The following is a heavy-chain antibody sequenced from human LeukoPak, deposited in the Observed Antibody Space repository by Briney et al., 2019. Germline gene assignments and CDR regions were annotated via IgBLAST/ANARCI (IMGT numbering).Heavy chain of an antibody. CDR3: ATTSGYRNYYYYYIDV. J-gene: IGHJ6*03. D-gene: IGHD3-22*01. Sequence: SETLSLTCAVSGGSIISDYWSYIRQPPGKGLEWIGTSFDGGNSYYNPSLKSRVTMSVDGSKNQFSLTLASVTATDTAVYYCATTSGYRNYYYYYIDVWGKGTTVTVSS. CDR2: SFDGGNS. V-gene: IGHV4-59*04. CDR1: GGSIISDY.